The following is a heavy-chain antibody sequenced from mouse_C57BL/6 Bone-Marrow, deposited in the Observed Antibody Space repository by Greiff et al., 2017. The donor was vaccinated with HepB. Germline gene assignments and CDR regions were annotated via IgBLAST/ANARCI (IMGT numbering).Heavy chain of an antibody. V-gene: IGHV5-17*01. CDR1: GFTFSDYG. CDR2: ISSGSSTI. Sequence: EVKLMESGGGLVKPGGSLKLSCAASGFTFSDYGMHWVRQAPEKGLEWVAYISSGSSTIYYADTVKGRFTISRDNAKNTLFLQMTSLRSEDTAMYYCARDYRTGFDYWGQGTTLTVSS. J-gene: IGHJ2*01. D-gene: IGHD2-4*01. CDR3: ARDYRTGFDY.